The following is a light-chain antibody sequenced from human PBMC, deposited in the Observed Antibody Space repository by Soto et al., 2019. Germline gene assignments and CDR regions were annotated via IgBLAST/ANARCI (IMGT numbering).Light chain of an antibody. CDR2: DAT. V-gene: IGKV3-11*01. Sequence: EIVLTQSPATLSMSPGERATLSCRASQSVSSYLAWYQQKRGQAPRLLIYDATNRATDIPARFSGSGSGTDFTLIISSLEPEDFAVYYCQQRSDWPPTFGQGTKVEVK. J-gene: IGKJ1*01. CDR3: QQRSDWPPT. CDR1: QSVSSY.